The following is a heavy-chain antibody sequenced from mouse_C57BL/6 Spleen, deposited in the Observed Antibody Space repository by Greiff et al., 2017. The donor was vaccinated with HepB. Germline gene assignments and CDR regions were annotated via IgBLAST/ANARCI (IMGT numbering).Heavy chain of an antibody. V-gene: IGHV1-26*01. CDR3: ARRDYGSSYDYFDY. Sequence: EVQLQQSGPELVKPGASVKISCKASGYTFTDYYMNWVKQSHGKSLEWIGDINPNNGGTSYNQKFKGKATLTVAKSSSTAYMELRSLTSEDAAVYYCARRDYGSSYDYFDYWGQGTTLTVSS. CDR2: INPNNGGT. CDR1: GYTFTDYY. D-gene: IGHD1-1*01. J-gene: IGHJ2*01.